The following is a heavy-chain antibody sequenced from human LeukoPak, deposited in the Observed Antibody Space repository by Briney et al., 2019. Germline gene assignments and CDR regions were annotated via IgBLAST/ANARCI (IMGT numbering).Heavy chain of an antibody. CDR2: IGTSGNTI. CDR1: GFTFSNYN. J-gene: IGHJ4*02. D-gene: IGHD6-19*01. CDR3: ARDQWLDY. V-gene: IGHV3-48*01. Sequence: PGGSLRLSCVASGFTFSNYNMNWVRQTPGKGLEWVSFIGTSGNTIYYADSVKGRFTVSRDNAKNSLYLQMNSLRAEDTAVYYCARDQWLDYWGQGTLVTVSS.